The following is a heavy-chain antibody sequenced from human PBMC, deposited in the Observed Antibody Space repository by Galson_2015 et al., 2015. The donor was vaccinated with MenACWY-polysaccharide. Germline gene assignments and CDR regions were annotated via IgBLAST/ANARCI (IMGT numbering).Heavy chain of an antibody. J-gene: IGHJ6*02. CDR1: GFSFNSYS. Sequence: SLRLACAASGFSFNSYSMNWVRQAPGKGLERVSSISGSSSYIYYEDSVKGRFTISRDNAKNSLYLQMNSLRAADTAVYYCARDPRRDSANWGMDVWGQGTTVTVSS. V-gene: IGHV3-21*01. CDR2: ISGSSSYI. CDR3: ARDPRRDSANWGMDV. D-gene: IGHD1-1*01.